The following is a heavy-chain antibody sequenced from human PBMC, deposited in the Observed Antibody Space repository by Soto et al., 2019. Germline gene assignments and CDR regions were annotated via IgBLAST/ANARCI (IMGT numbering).Heavy chain of an antibody. CDR2: ISYDGSNK. J-gene: IGHJ4*02. V-gene: IGHV3-30-3*01. Sequence: QVQLVESGGGVVQPGRSLRLSCAASGFTFSSYAMHWVRQAPGKGLEWVAVISYDGSNKYYADSVKGRFTISRDNSKNTLHLQVNRLRDTDTVAYYWARDGIAVAGTFDYWGQGTLVTVSS. CDR3: ARDGIAVAGTFDY. D-gene: IGHD6-19*01. CDR1: GFTFSSYA.